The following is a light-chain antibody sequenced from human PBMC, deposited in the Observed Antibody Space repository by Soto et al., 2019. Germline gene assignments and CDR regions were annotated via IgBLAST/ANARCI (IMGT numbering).Light chain of an antibody. J-gene: IGKJ4*01. CDR3: QQYIRWPLT. Sequence: EMVVTQSPATLSVSPGERATLSCRASQDVSSNLAWYQQKPGQAPSLLIYGASTRATGTPARFSGSGSGTEFTLTISSLQSEDYAVYFCQQYIRWPLTCGGGTKVDIK. CDR2: GAS. V-gene: IGKV3-15*01. CDR1: QDVSSN.